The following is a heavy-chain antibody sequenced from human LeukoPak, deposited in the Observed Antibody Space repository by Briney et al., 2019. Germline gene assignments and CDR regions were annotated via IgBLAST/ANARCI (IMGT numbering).Heavy chain of an antibody. CDR3: ARDLTTSMAYYFDC. J-gene: IGHJ4*02. D-gene: IGHD5-18*01. Sequence: GGSLRLSCAAFGFTFRRDWMSWVRQAPGKGLEWVSFMSSSGSYIYYADSVKGRFTISRDNAKNSLYLQMNSLRAEDTAVYYCARDLTTSMAYYFDCWGQGTLVTVSS. CDR2: MSSSGSYI. CDR1: GFTFRRDW. V-gene: IGHV3-21*01.